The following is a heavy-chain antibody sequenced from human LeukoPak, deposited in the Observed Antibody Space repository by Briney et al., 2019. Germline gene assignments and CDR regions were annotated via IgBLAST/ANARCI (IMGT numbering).Heavy chain of an antibody. V-gene: IGHV3-23*01. CDR3: ARVPAAADAFDI. Sequence: GGSLRLSCAASGFTFSTYGMGWVRQAPGEGLEWVSSISGSGDSTYYADSVKGRFTISKDNSKNTLYLQMNSLRAEDTAVYYCARVPAAADAFDIWGQGTMVTVSS. D-gene: IGHD6-13*01. CDR1: GFTFSTYG. J-gene: IGHJ3*02. CDR2: ISGSGDST.